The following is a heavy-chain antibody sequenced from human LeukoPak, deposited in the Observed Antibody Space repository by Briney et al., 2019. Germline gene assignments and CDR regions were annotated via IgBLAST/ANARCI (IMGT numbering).Heavy chain of an antibody. CDR2: INPNSGGT. D-gene: IGHD6-13*01. CDR3: ARGAAAGIGFWFDP. J-gene: IGHJ5*02. Sequence: ASVKVSCKASGYTFTSYGISWVRQAPGQGLEWMGWINPNSGGTNYAQKFQGRVTMTRDTSISTAYMELSRLRSDDTAVYYCARGAAAGIGFWFDPWGQGTLVTVSS. CDR1: GYTFTSYG. V-gene: IGHV1-2*02.